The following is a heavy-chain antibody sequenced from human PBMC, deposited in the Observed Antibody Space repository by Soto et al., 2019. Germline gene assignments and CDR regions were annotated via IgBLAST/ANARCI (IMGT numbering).Heavy chain of an antibody. CDR3: ARFYGNAFDV. Sequence: SETLSLTCSVSGGSITTSSYNWDWIRQPPGKGLEWIGTIYYDGSTSYNPSLKSQVTISVDTSKNHFALKVNSVTAADTAVYYCARFYGNAFDVWGRGTVVTVSS. J-gene: IGHJ3*01. CDR2: IYYDGST. V-gene: IGHV4-39*02. D-gene: IGHD3-10*01. CDR1: GGSITTSSYN.